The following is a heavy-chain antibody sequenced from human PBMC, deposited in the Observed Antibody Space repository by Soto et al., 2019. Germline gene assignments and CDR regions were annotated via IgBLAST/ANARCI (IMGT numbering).Heavy chain of an antibody. D-gene: IGHD3-16*01. Sequence: SGPTLMNPKQTLTLTCTFCGFSLSTSGMCVSWIRQPPGKALEWLALIDWDDDKYYSTSLKTRLTISKDTSKNQVVLTMTNMDPVDTATYYCARGGGGIYGMDVWGQGTTVTVSS. CDR1: GFSLSTSGMC. CDR3: ARGGGGIYGMDV. J-gene: IGHJ6*02. CDR2: IDWDDDK. V-gene: IGHV2-70*01.